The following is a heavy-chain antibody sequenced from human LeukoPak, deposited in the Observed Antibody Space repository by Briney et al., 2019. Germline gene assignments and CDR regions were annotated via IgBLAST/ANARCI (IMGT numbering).Heavy chain of an antibody. CDR3: AREKVRQSGMDV. CDR1: GFSFSSYG. J-gene: IGHJ6*02. Sequence: GRSLRLSCAASGFSFSSYGMQWVRQAPGKGLEWVAVISYDGSNKYYGDSVKGRFTISRDNSKNTLYLQMNSLRAEDTAVYYCAREKVRQSGMDVWGQGTTVTVSS. D-gene: IGHD2-2*01. V-gene: IGHV3-30*03. CDR2: ISYDGSNK.